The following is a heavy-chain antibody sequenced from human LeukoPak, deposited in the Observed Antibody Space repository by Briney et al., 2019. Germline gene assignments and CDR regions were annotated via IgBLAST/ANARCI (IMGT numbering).Heavy chain of an antibody. CDR2: IRSDGTNK. D-gene: IGHD3-3*01. CDR3: ARDSYYDFWSGYHWGGGFFDY. CDR1: GFSFKDYD. J-gene: IGHJ4*02. V-gene: IGHV3-30*02. Sequence: GGSLRLSCVASGFSFKDYDMFWVRQAPGEGLEWVASIRSDGTNKYYADSVKGRFTISRDNSKNTLYLQMNSLRAEDTAVYYCARDSYYDFWSGYHWGGGFFDYWGQGTLVTVSS.